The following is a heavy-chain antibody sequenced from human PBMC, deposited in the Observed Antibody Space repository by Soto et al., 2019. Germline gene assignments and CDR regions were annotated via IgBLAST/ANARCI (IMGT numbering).Heavy chain of an antibody. CDR2: IYYSGST. V-gene: IGHV4-31*03. J-gene: IGHJ4*02. CDR1: GGSISSGGYY. D-gene: IGHD2-2*01. CDR3: ARVGRCSRDLDY. Sequence: SETLSLTCTFSGGSISSGGYYWSWIRQHPGKGLEWIGYIYYSGSTYYNPSLKSRVTISVDTSKNQFSLKLSSVTAADTAVYYCARVGRCSRDLDYWGQGTLVTVSS.